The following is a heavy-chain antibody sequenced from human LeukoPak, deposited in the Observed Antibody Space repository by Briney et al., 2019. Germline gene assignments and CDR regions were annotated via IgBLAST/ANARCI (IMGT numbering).Heavy chain of an antibody. V-gene: IGHV3-23*01. CDR1: GFTFSNYA. CDR3: AKRTRASTAIGDFDY. CDR2: IGSGGAST. D-gene: IGHD2-21*02. Sequence: GGSLRLSCAVSGFTFSNYAMNWVRQAPGKGLEWVSGIGSGGASTFYADSVKGRFTISRDNSKNTLYLQMNSLRVEDTAVYYCAKRTRASTAIGDFDYWGQGTLVTVSS. J-gene: IGHJ4*02.